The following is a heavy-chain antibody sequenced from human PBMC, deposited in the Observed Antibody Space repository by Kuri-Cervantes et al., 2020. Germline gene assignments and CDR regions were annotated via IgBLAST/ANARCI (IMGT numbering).Heavy chain of an antibody. CDR1: GYTFTGYY. D-gene: IGHD3-9*01. CDR3: ARGLRYFDWFSDHYYFDY. CDR2: INPNSGGT. J-gene: IGHJ4*02. Sequence: ASVKVSCKASGYTFTGYYMHWVRQAPGQGLEWMGWINPNSGGTNYAQKLQGRVTMTRNTSISTAYMELSSLRSEDTAVYYCARGLRYFDWFSDHYYFDYWGQGTLVTVSS. V-gene: IGHV1-2*02.